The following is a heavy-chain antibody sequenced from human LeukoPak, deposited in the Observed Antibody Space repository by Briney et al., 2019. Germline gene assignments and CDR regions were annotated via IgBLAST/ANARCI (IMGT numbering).Heavy chain of an antibody. CDR3: ARDRLHYDSLTGYPAD. CDR2: IYGGGST. CDR1: GFTVSSNY. V-gene: IGHV3-53*01. Sequence: GGSLRLSCAASGFTVSSNYMGWVRQAPGKGLEWVSVIYGGGSTNYGDSVKGRFTISGDNSKNTLYLQMNSLRPEDTAVYYCARDRLHYDSLTGYPADWGQGTLVTVSS. J-gene: IGHJ4*02. D-gene: IGHD3-9*01.